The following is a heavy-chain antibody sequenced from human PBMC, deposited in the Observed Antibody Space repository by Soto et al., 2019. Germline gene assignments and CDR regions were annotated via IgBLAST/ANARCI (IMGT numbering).Heavy chain of an antibody. CDR3: ATFTFGRPFDT. V-gene: IGHV3-23*01. J-gene: IGHJ3*02. D-gene: IGHD3-16*01. Sequence: GGSLRLSCAASGFTFNTCAMSWVRQAPGQGLEWVSAISGSGFSTYYADSVKGRFSISSDSSKNTLFLQMNSLRADDTAVYFCATFTFGRPFDTWGQGTMVTVSS. CDR2: ISGSGFST. CDR1: GFTFNTCA.